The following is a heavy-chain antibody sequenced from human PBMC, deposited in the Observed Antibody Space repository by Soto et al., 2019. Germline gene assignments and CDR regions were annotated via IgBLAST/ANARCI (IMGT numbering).Heavy chain of an antibody. V-gene: IGHV3-30*18. J-gene: IGHJ3*02. CDR2: VSYDGGIK. CDR3: AKLPGGFNYYGRSDYRATENDAFDI. Sequence: QMQLVESGGGVVQPGTSLRVSCAASGFTFSHYGIHWVRQAPGKGLEWVAVVSYDGGIKLYADSVRDRFAISRDNSKNTLYLQMKSLGPDDTAVYYCAKLPGGFNYYGRSDYRATENDAFDIWGQGTMVTVSS. D-gene: IGHD3-22*01. CDR1: GFTFSHYG.